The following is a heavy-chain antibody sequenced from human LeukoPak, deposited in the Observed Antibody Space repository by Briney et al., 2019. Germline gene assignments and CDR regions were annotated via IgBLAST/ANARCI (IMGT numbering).Heavy chain of an antibody. CDR2: ISWNSGSI. CDR3: AKDLSSSHTFAGFDH. J-gene: IGHJ4*02. Sequence: GGSLRLSCAASGFTFDDYAMHWVRQAPGKGLEWVSGISWNSGSIGYADSVKGRFTISRDNAKNSLFLQMNSLRAEDMALYFCAKDLSSSHTFAGFDHWGQGTLVTVSS. V-gene: IGHV3-9*03. CDR1: GFTFDDYA. D-gene: IGHD6-13*01.